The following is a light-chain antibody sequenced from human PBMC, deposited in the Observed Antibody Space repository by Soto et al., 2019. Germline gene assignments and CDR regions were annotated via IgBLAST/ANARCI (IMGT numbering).Light chain of an antibody. CDR3: LEHSLYPLLT. Sequence: DIVMTQSPLSLPVTPGEPASISCRSSQSLLHSNGYNYLNWFVQKPGQSPQLLIYLGSERASGVPGRISGSGSGTEFTLTINSLQPEDFATYYCLEHSLYPLLTFGGGTKVDIK. CDR2: LGS. V-gene: IGKV2-28*01. CDR1: QSLLHSNGYNY. J-gene: IGKJ4*01.